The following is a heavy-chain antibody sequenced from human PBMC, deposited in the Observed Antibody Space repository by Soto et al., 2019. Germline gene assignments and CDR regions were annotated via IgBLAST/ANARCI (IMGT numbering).Heavy chain of an antibody. CDR1: RFTFNTYS. D-gene: IGHD4-17*01. CDR3: ARAGGTTVTGLWHFDS. Sequence: SLRLSCEASRFTFNTYSMHWVRQPPGKGLEWLAAIWYDGTQKYYADSVKGRFIISRDNSKKTLYLEMNSLRAEDTAVYYCARAGGTTVTGLWHFDSWGQGTLVTVSS. CDR2: IWYDGTQK. J-gene: IGHJ4*02. V-gene: IGHV3-33*01.